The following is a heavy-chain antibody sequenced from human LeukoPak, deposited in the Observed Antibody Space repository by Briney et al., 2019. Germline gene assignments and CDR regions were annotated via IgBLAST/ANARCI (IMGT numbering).Heavy chain of an antibody. CDR2: ISGSGGST. CDR3: AKDRYCYDSSGEYYFDY. V-gene: IGHV3-23*01. J-gene: IGHJ4*02. Sequence: GGSLRLSCAASGFTFSSYAMSWVRQAPGKGLEWVSAISGSGGSTYYADSVKGRFTISRDNSKNTLYLQMNSLRAEDTAVYYCAKDRYCYDSSGEYYFDYWGQGTLVTVSS. D-gene: IGHD3-22*01. CDR1: GFTFSSYA.